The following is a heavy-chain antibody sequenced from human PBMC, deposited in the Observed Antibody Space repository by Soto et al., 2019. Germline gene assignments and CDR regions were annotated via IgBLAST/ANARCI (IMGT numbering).Heavy chain of an antibody. V-gene: IGHV1-69*06. Sequence: QVQLVQSGAEVKKPGASVKVSCEASGGTFNTYTINWVRQAPGRGLEWVGQIVPMYDSVNYAENFQGRVTITAEKSTKTAYIERTSLRSEDTALYFCASWRSYSGSYCFDYWGQGTLVTVSS. CDR3: ASWRSYSGSYCFDY. D-gene: IGHD1-26*01. J-gene: IGHJ4*02. CDR1: GGTFNTYT. CDR2: IVPMYDSV.